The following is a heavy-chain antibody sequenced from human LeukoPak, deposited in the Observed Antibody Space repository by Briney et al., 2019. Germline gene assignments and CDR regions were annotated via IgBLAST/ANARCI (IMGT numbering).Heavy chain of an antibody. J-gene: IGHJ5*02. V-gene: IGHV1-46*01. Sequence: ASVKVSCKASGYTFTSYYMHWVRQAPGQGLEWMGIINPSGGSTSYAQKFQGRVTMTRDTSISTAYMELSRLRSDDTAVYYCARGSTENWFDPWGQGTLVTVSS. CDR2: INPSGGST. CDR3: ARGSTENWFDP. D-gene: IGHD2-2*01. CDR1: GYTFTSYY.